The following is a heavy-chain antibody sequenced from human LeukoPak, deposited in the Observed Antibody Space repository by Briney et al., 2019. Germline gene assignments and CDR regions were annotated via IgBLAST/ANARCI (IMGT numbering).Heavy chain of an antibody. D-gene: IGHD3-22*01. Sequence: SETLSLTCTVSGGSISDYFWGWIRQPAGKGLEWIGRVYSNGNTDYNPSLTSRVSMSVDTSRNQFSLKLISVTAADTAVYYCARENRDYITSGHHLDYWGQGNLVTVFS. CDR3: ARENRDYITSGHHLDY. J-gene: IGHJ4*02. CDR2: VYSNGNT. CDR1: GGSISDYF. V-gene: IGHV4-4*07.